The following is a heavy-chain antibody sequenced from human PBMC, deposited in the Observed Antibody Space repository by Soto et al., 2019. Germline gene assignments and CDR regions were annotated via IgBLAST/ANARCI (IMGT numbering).Heavy chain of an antibody. D-gene: IGHD3-9*01. Sequence: PGGSLRHSCAASGFTFSSYAMSRVRQAPGKGLEWVSAISGSGGSTYYADSVKGRFTISRDNSKNTLYLQMNSLRGVDTAVYYCAKDRRCFDWSLIFVFEAFQHWGQGTLVTVSS. CDR2: ISGSGGST. CDR1: GFTFSSYA. J-gene: IGHJ1*01. V-gene: IGHV3-23*01. CDR3: AKDRRCFDWSLIFVFEAFQH.